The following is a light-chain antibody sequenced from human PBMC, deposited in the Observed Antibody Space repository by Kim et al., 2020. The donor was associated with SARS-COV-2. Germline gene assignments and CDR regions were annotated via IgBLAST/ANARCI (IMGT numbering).Light chain of an antibody. Sequence: SASVGDRVSITCRASQSISGYLNWYQQKLGKAPKLLIYAASNLQSGVPSRFSGSGSGTDFTLTISSLRLEDFATYYCQQSFGTPYTFGQGTKLEIK. J-gene: IGKJ2*01. CDR3: QQSFGTPYT. CDR2: AAS. V-gene: IGKV1-39*01. CDR1: QSISGY.